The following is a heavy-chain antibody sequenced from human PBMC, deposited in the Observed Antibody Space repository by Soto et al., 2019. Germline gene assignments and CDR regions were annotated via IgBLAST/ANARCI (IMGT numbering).Heavy chain of an antibody. D-gene: IGHD6-19*01. CDR1: GFTFSDYY. J-gene: IGHJ4*02. Sequence: GGSLRLSCEASGFTFSDYYMSWIRQAPGKGLEWVSYISSSSSYTNYADSVKGRFTISRDNAKNSLYLQMNSLRAEDTAVYYCAMTPNIAVAGDLRYWGQGTLVTVSS. CDR3: AMTPNIAVAGDLRY. V-gene: IGHV3-11*03. CDR2: ISSSSSYT.